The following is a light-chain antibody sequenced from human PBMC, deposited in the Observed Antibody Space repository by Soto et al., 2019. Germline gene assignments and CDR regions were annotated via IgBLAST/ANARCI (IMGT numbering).Light chain of an antibody. V-gene: IGKV3D-20*02. CDR1: QSVSSSY. CDR2: GAT. CDR3: QQRSSWPPT. Sequence: EIVLTQSPGTLSLSPGERATLSCRASQSVSSSYLAWYQQRRGQAPRLLIYGATSRATGIPARFSGSGSGTDFTLTISSLEPEDFAVYYCQQRSSWPPTFGQGTRLEIK. J-gene: IGKJ5*01.